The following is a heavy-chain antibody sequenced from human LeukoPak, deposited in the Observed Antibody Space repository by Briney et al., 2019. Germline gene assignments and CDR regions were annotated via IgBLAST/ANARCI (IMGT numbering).Heavy chain of an antibody. D-gene: IGHD3-10*01. CDR2: ISGNGGST. CDR3: AKVGRGLTWYFDL. CDR1: GITFSNNA. V-gene: IGHV3-23*01. J-gene: IGHJ2*01. Sequence: GGSLRLSCSASGITFSNNAMSWVRQAPGKGLEWVSAISGNGGSTYYADSVKGRFTISRGNSKNTLYLQTNSLRAEDTAVYYCAKVGRGLTWYFDLWGRGTRVTVSS.